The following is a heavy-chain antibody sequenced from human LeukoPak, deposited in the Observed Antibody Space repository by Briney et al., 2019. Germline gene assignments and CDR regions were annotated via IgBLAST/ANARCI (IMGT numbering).Heavy chain of an antibody. CDR3: ARITVVTPPGY. V-gene: IGHV4-38-2*01. Sequence: SETLSLTCAVSGYSISSGYYWGWIRQPPGKGLEWIGSIYHSGGTYYNPSLKSRVTISVDTSKNQFSLKLSSVTAADTAVYYCARITVVTPPGYWGQGTLVTVSS. J-gene: IGHJ4*02. CDR1: GYSISSGYY. D-gene: IGHD4-23*01. CDR2: IYHSGGT.